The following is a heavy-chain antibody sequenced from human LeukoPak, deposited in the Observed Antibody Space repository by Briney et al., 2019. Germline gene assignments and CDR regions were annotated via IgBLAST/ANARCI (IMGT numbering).Heavy chain of an antibody. V-gene: IGHV3-53*01. CDR1: GFTVSRNY. D-gene: IGHD3-10*01. J-gene: IGHJ3*02. Sequence: GGSLRLSCAASGFTVSRNYMSWVRQAPGKGLEWVSVIYSDGSTYHADSVKGRFTIPRDNSKNTLYLQMNSLRAEDTAVYYCARNMVRGYEDAFDIWGQGTMVTVSS. CDR3: ARNMVRGYEDAFDI. CDR2: IYSDGST.